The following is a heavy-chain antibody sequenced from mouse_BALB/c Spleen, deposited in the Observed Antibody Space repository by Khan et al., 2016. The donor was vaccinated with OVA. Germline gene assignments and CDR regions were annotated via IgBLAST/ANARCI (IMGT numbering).Heavy chain of an antibody. V-gene: IGHV5-6*01. CDR1: GFTFSAYG. CDR3: ASHLTGCFAY. J-gene: IGHJ3*01. D-gene: IGHD4-1*01. Sequence: EVQLVESGGDLVKPGGSLRLSCAASGFTFSAYGMPWVRQAPDKRLEWVATINSDGGYTYYPDTVKGRFTISRNNAENTLSLHISSLKSEDTAIYYGASHLTGCFAYWGQGTLVTVAA. CDR2: INSDGGYT.